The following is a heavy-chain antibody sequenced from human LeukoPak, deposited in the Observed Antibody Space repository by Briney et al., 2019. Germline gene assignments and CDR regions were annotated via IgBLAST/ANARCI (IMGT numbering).Heavy chain of an antibody. CDR1: GFTFSSYE. CDR2: ISSSGSTI. D-gene: IGHD3-22*01. J-gene: IGHJ3*02. V-gene: IGHV3-48*03. CDR3: AKDIKVVYDSMGYYELDI. Sequence: GGSLRLSCAASGFTFSSYEMNWVRQAPGKGLEWVSYISSSGSTIYYDDSVKGRFTISRDNAKNSLYLQMNCLTAEDTALYYCAKDIKVVYDSMGYYELDIWGQGTMVTVSS.